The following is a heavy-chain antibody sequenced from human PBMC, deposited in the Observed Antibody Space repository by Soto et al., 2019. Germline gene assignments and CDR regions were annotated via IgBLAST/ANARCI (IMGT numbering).Heavy chain of an antibody. Sequence: QVQLQESGPGLVKPSGTISLTCAVYGGSISSSNWWSWVRQPPGKALEWIGEIYHSGSTNYNPSLKSRVTISVDKSKNQFSLKLSSVTAADTAVYYCARDYMVRGVMRWFDPWGQGTLVTVSS. D-gene: IGHD3-10*01. CDR3: ARDYMVRGVMRWFDP. CDR2: IYHSGST. J-gene: IGHJ5*02. CDR1: GGSISSSNW. V-gene: IGHV4-4*02.